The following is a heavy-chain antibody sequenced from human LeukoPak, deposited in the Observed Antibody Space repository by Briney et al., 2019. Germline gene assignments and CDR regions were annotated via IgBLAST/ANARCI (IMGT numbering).Heavy chain of an antibody. J-gene: IGHJ4*02. Sequence: SVKVSCKASGGTFSSYAISWVRQAPGQGVEWMGGIIPIFGTANYAQKFQGRVTITADESTSTAYMELSSLRSEDTAVYYCARARGAVAVLYYFDYWGQGTLVTVSS. V-gene: IGHV1-69*13. D-gene: IGHD6-19*01. CDR1: GGTFSSYA. CDR2: IIPIFGTA. CDR3: ARARGAVAVLYYFDY.